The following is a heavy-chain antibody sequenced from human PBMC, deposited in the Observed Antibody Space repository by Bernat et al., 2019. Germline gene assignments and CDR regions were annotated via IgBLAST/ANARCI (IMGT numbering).Heavy chain of an antibody. CDR2: IDWNDDK. J-gene: IGHJ6*03. CDR3: ARMGGCGGGSCYSHYYYYMDV. Sequence: QVTLKESGPALVKPTQTLTLTCTLSGFSLTTSGMRVSWIRQPPGKALEWLARIDWNDDKFYSASLKTRLSISKDTSKNQVVLTMTNMDPLDTATYYCARMGGCGGGSCYSHYYYYMDVWGIGTTVTVSS. CDR1: GFSLTTSGMR. D-gene: IGHD2-15*01. V-gene: IGHV2-70*04.